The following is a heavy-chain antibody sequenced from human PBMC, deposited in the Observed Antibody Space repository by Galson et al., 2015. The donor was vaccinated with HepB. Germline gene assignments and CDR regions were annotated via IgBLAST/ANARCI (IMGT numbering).Heavy chain of an antibody. CDR3: AKRWSSSWYTGDAFDI. V-gene: IGHV3-30*02. D-gene: IGHD6-13*01. J-gene: IGHJ3*02. CDR1: GFTFSTFG. CDR2: IRYDGSND. Sequence: SLRLSCATSGFTFSTFGVHWVRQAPGKGLEWVAFIRYDGSNDYYAHSVWGRFAISRDNSKNTTYLQISSLRPEDTALYFCAKRWSSSWYTGDAFDIWGQGTMVTVSS.